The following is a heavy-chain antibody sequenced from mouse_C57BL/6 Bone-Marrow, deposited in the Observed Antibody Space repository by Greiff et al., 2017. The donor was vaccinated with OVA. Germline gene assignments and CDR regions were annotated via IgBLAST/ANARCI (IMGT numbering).Heavy chain of an antibody. V-gene: IGHV5-4*03. CDR3: ARLDSSGYAWFAY. D-gene: IGHD3-2*02. J-gene: IGHJ3*01. Sequence: EVKVVESGGGLVKPGGSLKLSCAASGFTFSSYAMSWVRQTPEKRLEWVATISDGGSYTYYPANVKGRFTISRDNAKNNLYLQMSHLKSEDTAMYYCARLDSSGYAWFAYWGQGTLVTVSA. CDR2: ISDGGSYT. CDR1: GFTFSSYA.